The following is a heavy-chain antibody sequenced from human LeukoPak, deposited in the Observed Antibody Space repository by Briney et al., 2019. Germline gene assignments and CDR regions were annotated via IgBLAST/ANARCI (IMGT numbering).Heavy chain of an antibody. D-gene: IGHD3-9*01. Sequence: GRSLRLSCAASGFTFSSYAMHWVRQAPGKGLEWVAVISYDGSNKYYADSVKGRFTISRDNSKNTLYLQMNSLRAEDTAVYYCARDHDILTGYANAFDIWGQGTMVTVSS. CDR1: GFTFSSYA. V-gene: IGHV3-30-3*01. CDR3: ARDHDILTGYANAFDI. J-gene: IGHJ3*02. CDR2: ISYDGSNK.